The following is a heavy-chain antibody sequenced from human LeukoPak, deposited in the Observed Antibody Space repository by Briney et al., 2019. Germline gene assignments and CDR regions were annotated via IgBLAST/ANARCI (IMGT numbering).Heavy chain of an antibody. CDR1: GFTFSSHW. D-gene: IGHD5-18*01. V-gene: IGHV3-7*01. CDR3: ARDLSGIAGYTYDRGSDY. J-gene: IGHJ4*02. Sequence: GGSLRLSCAASGFTFSSHWMSWVRQAPGKGLEGVAYINKDGSETYYVDAVKGRFTISRDNAKTSLYLQMNSRRAEDTAVYYCARDLSGIAGYTYDRGSDYWGQGTLVTVSS. CDR2: INKDGSET.